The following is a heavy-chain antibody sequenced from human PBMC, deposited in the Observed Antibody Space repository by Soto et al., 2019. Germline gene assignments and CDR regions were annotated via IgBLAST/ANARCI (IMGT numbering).Heavy chain of an antibody. CDR3: AKDRAQGYCSGGSCYYYGMDV. V-gene: IGHV3-30*18. CDR2: ISYDGSNK. J-gene: IGHJ6*02. Sequence: QAKLVESGGGVVQPGRSLRLSCAASGCTFSRYGMHWVRQAPGKGLEWVAVISYDGSNKYYADSVKGRFTISRDNSKNTLYLQMNSLRAEDTAVYYCAKDRAQGYCSGGSCYYYGMDVWGQGTTVTVSS. CDR1: GCTFSRYG. D-gene: IGHD2-15*01.